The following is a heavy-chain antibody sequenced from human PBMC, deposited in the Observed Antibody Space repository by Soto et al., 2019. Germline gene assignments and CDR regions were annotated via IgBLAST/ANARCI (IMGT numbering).Heavy chain of an antibody. V-gene: IGHV3-23*01. CDR2: ISGSGGST. CDR1: GFTVSSNY. J-gene: IGHJ4*02. CDR3: AKDLERGIAVVPFDY. Sequence: PGGSLRLSCAASGFTVSSNYMSWVRQAPGKGLEWVSAISGSGGSTYYADSVKGRFTISRDNSKNTLYLQMNSLRAEDTAVYYCAKDLERGIAVVPFDYWGQGTLVTVSS. D-gene: IGHD6-19*01.